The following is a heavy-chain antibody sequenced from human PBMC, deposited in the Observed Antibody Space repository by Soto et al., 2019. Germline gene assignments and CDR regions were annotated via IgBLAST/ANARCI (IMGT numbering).Heavy chain of an antibody. V-gene: IGHV1-3*01. CDR3: ARDILIVGPRANDAFDV. CDR1: GFTFSDTL. J-gene: IGHJ3*01. D-gene: IGHD2-8*02. Sequence: QVQLVQSGAEVKKPGASVKISCQASGFTFSDTLINWVRQGPGQRLEWMGWINPANGNTRYSESFQGRVSISRLSSASTVYVALSDLTSEDTAVYYCARDILIVGPRANDAFDVWGQGTLSTVSS. CDR2: INPANGNT.